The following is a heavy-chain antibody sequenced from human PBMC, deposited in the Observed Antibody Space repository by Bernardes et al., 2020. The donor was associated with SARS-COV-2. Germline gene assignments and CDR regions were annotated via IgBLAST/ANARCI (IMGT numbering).Heavy chain of an antibody. CDR1: GFTFSNYA. D-gene: IGHD6-6*01. CDR3: SKNAKYSSSSMEV. V-gene: IGHV3-23*01. J-gene: IGHJ6*02. Sequence: GGSLRLSCAASGFTFSNYAMSWVRQAPGKGLEWVSDISGPGRTYYADSVRGRFTISRDNSRNTVYLEMSSLRADDTAVYYCSKNAKYSSSSMEVWGQGTTVTVS. CDR2: ISGPGRT.